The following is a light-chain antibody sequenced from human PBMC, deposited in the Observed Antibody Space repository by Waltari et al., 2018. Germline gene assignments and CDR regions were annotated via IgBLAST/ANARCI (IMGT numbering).Light chain of an antibody. V-gene: IGKV1-39*01. CDR3: QQYNMWT. CDR1: QSISSY. J-gene: IGKJ1*01. Sequence: DIQMTQSPSSLSASVGDRVTITCRASQSISSYLNWYQQKPGKAPKLLIYAASSLESGVPSRFSGSGSGTEFTLTISSLRADDFATYYCQQYNMWTFGQGTKVEIK. CDR2: AAS.